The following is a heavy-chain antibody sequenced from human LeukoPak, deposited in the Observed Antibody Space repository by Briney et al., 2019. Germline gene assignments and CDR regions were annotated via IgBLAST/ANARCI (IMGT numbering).Heavy chain of an antibody. CDR2: IYSGGST. CDR3: ARSRLGYRSSTSCYFSREFDY. CDR1: GFTVSSNY. J-gene: IGHJ4*02. V-gene: IGHV3-66*02. Sequence: PGGSLRLSCAASGFTVSSNYMSWVRQAPGKGLEWVSVIYSGGSTYYADSVKGRFTISRDNSKNTLYLQMNSLRAEDTAVYYCARSRLGYRSSTSCYFSREFDYWGQGTLVTVSP. D-gene: IGHD2-2*01.